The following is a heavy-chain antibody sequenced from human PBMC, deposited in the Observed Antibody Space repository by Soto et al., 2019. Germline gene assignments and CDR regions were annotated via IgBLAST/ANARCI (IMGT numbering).Heavy chain of an antibody. J-gene: IGHJ4*02. CDR3: ARDIQVNGDYELTDY. D-gene: IGHD4-17*01. CDR1: GFTFSSYA. CDR2: ISYDGSNK. V-gene: IGHV3-30-3*01. Sequence: GGSLRLSCAASGFTFSSYAMHWVRQAPGKGLEWVAVISYDGSNKYYADSVKGRFTISRDNSKNTLYLQMNSLRAEDTAVYYCARDIQVNGDYELTDYWGQGTLVTVSS.